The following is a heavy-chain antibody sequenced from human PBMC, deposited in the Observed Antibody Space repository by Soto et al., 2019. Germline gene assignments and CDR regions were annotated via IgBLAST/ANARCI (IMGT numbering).Heavy chain of an antibody. CDR2: IIGSSSTI. J-gene: IGHJ4*02. CDR1: GFTFSAFS. CDR3: ARDRPVDY. V-gene: IGHV3-48*02. Sequence: QPGGSLRLSCAGSGFTFSAFSMNWVRQAPGKGLEWISYIIGSSSTIYYADSVKGRFSISRDNAKNSVYLQMNSLRHEDTAVYYCARDRPVDYWGQGTPVTVSS.